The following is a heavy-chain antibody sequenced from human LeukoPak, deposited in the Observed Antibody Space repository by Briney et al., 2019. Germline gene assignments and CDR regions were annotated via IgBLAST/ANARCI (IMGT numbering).Heavy chain of an antibody. V-gene: IGHV3-7*03. CDR3: AKVPSGWPAGGAFDI. Sequence: PGGSLRLSCAASGFTFSSYWMSWVRQAPGKGLEWVANIKQDGSEKYYVDSVKGRFTISRDNAKNSLYLQMNSPRAEDTAVYYCAKVPSGWPAGGAFDIWGQGTMVTVSS. CDR1: GFTFSSYW. D-gene: IGHD6-19*01. CDR2: IKQDGSEK. J-gene: IGHJ3*02.